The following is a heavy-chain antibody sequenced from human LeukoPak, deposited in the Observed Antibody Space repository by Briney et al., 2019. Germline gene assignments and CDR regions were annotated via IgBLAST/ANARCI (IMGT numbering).Heavy chain of an antibody. CDR3: ARVDIWDYYDSSGYYYDY. CDR1: GFTFSSYE. Sequence: GGSLRLSCAASGFTFSSYEMNWVRQAPGKGLEWVSYISSSGSTIYYADSVKGRFTISRDNAKNSLHLQMNSLRAEDTAVYYCARVDIWDYYDSSGYYYDYWGQGTLVTVSS. J-gene: IGHJ4*02. CDR2: ISSSGSTI. D-gene: IGHD3-22*01. V-gene: IGHV3-48*03.